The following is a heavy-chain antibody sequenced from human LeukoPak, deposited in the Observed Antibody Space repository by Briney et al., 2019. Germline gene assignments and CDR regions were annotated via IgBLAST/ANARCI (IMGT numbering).Heavy chain of an antibody. CDR3: ARVYYYDSSGSAKSFDY. J-gene: IGHJ4*02. V-gene: IGHV1-8*01. D-gene: IGHD3-22*01. CDR2: MNPNSGNT. CDR1: GYTFTSYD. Sequence: ASVKVSCKASGYTFTSYDINWVRQATGQGLGWMGWMNPNSGNTGYAQKFQGRVTMTRNTSISTAYMGLSSPRSEDTAVYYCARVYYYDSSGSAKSFDYWGQGTLVTVSS.